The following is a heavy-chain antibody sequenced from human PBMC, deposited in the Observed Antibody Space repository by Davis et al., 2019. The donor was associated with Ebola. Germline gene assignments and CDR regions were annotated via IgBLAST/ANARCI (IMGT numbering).Heavy chain of an antibody. CDR1: GFTFSSYG. D-gene: IGHD2-2*01. V-gene: IGHV3-30*03. J-gene: IGHJ6*02. CDR2: ISYDGSNK. CDR3: ATEGYCSSTSCWTRYYYGMDV. Sequence: GESLKISCAASGFTFSSYGMRWVRQAPGKGLEWVAVISYDGSNKYYADSVKGRFTISRDNSKNTLYLQMNSLRAEDTAVYYCATEGYCSSTSCWTRYYYGMDVWGQGTTVTVSS.